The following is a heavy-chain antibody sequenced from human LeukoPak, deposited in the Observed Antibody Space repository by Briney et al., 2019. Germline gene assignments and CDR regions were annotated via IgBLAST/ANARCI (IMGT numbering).Heavy chain of an antibody. CDR3: AGPGGLGGLDS. Sequence: SETLSLTCTVSGGSISRSSYYWAWIRQPPGKGLEWLGSNYFGGSTYYNPSLKSRVTISIDTSKNQFSLKLSSVTAADTAVYYCAGPGGLGGLDSWGQGTLVTVSS. D-gene: IGHD3-16*01. J-gene: IGHJ4*02. CDR1: GGSISRSSYY. CDR2: NYFGGST. V-gene: IGHV4-39*01.